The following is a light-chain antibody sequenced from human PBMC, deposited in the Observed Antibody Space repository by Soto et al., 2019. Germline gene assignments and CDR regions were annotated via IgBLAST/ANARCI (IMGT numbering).Light chain of an antibody. CDR2: QVS. CDR3: MQGTHWPPT. Sequence: DVVMTQSPLSLSVTLGQPASISCWSSQSIGYSDGHAYLNWFHQRPGQSPRRLIYQVSKRDSGVPDRCSGSSSGTDFSPKISRVEAEDVGLYYCMQGTHWPPTFGRGTKVEIK. CDR1: QSIGYSDGHAY. J-gene: IGKJ1*01. V-gene: IGKV2-30*01.